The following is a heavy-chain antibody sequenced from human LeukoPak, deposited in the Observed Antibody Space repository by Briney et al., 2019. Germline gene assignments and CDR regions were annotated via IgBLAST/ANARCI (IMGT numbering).Heavy chain of an antibody. D-gene: IGHD6-13*01. J-gene: IGHJ4*02. Sequence: GGSLRLSCAASGFTFSSYTMIWVRQAPGKGLEWVSSISSSSSYIFYADSVKGRFTISRDSAKNSLYLQMNSLRAEDTAVYYCAPPPIAATGKWGQGTLVTVSS. CDR1: GFTFSSYT. V-gene: IGHV3-21*01. CDR3: APPPIAATGK. CDR2: ISSSSSYI.